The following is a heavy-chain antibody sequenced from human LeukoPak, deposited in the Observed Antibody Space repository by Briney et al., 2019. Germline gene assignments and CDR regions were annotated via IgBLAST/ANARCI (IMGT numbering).Heavy chain of an antibody. V-gene: IGHV4-59*08. CDR1: GGSISSYY. J-gene: IGHJ4*02. CDR2: IYYSGST. CDR3: ARHDSSGYSPFDY. Sequence: SETLSLTCTVSGGSISSYYWSWIRQPPGKGLEWIGYIYYSGSTNYNPSLKSRVTISVDTSKNQFSLKLSSVTAADTAVYYCARHDSSGYSPFDYWGQGTLVTVSS. D-gene: IGHD3-22*01.